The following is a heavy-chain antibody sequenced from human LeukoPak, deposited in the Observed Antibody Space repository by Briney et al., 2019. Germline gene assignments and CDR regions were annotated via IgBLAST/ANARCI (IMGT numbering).Heavy chain of an antibody. CDR2: IESKTDGGTT. D-gene: IGHD3-10*01. J-gene: IGHJ4*02. V-gene: IGHV3-15*04. Sequence: GGSLRLSCAVSGFSFSDAWVSWVRQTPGKGLEWVGRIESKTDGGTTDYAALVKGRFTISRDDSTNTLYLQMNSLKSEDTAVYYCTTYGSGRKFDYWGQGTLVTVSS. CDR1: GFSFSDAW. CDR3: TTYGSGRKFDY.